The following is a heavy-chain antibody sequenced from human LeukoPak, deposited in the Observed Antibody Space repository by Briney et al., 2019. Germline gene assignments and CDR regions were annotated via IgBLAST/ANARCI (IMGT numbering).Heavy chain of an antibody. D-gene: IGHD5-12*01. CDR3: AKVPAYRVATIGGYFDY. CDR1: GFTFSSYG. J-gene: IGHJ4*02. CDR2: ILSDGSKE. V-gene: IGHV3-33*03. Sequence: GGSLRLSCAASGFTFSSYGMHWVRQAPGKGLEWVAVILSDGSKEFYTDSVKGRFTISRDNAKNSLYLQMNSLRAEDMALYYCAKVPAYRVATIGGYFDYWGQGTLVTVSS.